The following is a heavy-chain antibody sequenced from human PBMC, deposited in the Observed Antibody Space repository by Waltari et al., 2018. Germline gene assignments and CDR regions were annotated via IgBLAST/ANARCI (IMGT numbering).Heavy chain of an antibody. J-gene: IGHJ5*02. Sequence: QVQLQESGPRLVKPSETLSLTCSVSGFPIGREYYWAWVRQSPGEGLVRIGSTYHSGSADYNPSRKGRVTISVETSKNQFSLKLISVTVADSGVYYCARLSPYTSSGDFFDPWGQGALVTVSS. CDR1: GFPIGREYY. CDR3: ARLSPYTSSGDFFDP. V-gene: IGHV4-38-2*01. CDR2: TYHSGSA. D-gene: IGHD2-21*02.